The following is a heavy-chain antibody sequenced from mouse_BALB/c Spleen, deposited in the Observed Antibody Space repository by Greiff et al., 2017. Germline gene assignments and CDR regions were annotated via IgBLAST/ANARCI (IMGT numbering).Heavy chain of an antibody. CDR1: SYTFTDYA. CDR3: ARQLGLGAMDY. D-gene: IGHD3-1*01. V-gene: IGHV1-67*01. J-gene: IGHJ4*01. Sequence: QVQLQQSGPELVRPGASVKLSCKGSSYTFTDYAMNWVKQSHAKSLEWIGVISTYYGNTNYNQKFKGKATMTVDKSSSTAYMELARLTSEDSAVYYCARQLGLGAMDYWGQGTSVTVSS. CDR2: ISTYYGNT.